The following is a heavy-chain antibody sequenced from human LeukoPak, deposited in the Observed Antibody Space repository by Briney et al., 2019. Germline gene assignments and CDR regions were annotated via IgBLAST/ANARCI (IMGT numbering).Heavy chain of an antibody. Sequence: SETLSLTCTVSGASISSGNYYWSWIRQPAGKGLEWIGRVYTSGTATYNPSLKSRVTISVDTSRNQFSLRLNSVTAADTAFYYLVRDTRTDMDAWGKGTTVTAAS. CDR1: GASISSGNYY. J-gene: IGHJ6*03. CDR3: VRDTRTDMDA. V-gene: IGHV4-61*02. CDR2: VYTSGTA.